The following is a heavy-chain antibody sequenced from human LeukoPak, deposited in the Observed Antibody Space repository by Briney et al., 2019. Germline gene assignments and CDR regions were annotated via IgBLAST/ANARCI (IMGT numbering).Heavy chain of an antibody. Sequence: PGGSLRLSCAASGFTFSSYWMNWVRQAPGKGLEWVSSISSSSSYIYYADSVKGRFTISRDNAKNSLYLQMNSLRAEDTAVYYCARDPALAYCGGDCSTGWYMDVWGKGTTVTVSS. CDR2: ISSSSSYI. J-gene: IGHJ6*03. D-gene: IGHD2-21*02. V-gene: IGHV3-21*01. CDR1: GFTFSSYW. CDR3: ARDPALAYCGGDCSTGWYMDV.